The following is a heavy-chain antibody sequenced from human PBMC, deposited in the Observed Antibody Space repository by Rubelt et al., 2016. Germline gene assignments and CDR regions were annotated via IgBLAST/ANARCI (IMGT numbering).Heavy chain of an antibody. J-gene: IGHJ4*02. Sequence: QGLEWMGIINPSGGSTSYAQKFQGRVTMTRDTSTSTVYMELSSLRSEDTAVYYCARTTKDYGDCLDYWGQGTLVTVSS. D-gene: IGHD4-17*01. CDR3: ARTTKDYGDCLDY. CDR2: INPSGGST. V-gene: IGHV1-46*01.